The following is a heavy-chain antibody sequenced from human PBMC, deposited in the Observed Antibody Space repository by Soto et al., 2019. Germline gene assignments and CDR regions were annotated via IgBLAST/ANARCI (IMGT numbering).Heavy chain of an antibody. V-gene: IGHV4-34*01. CDR2: INHSGST. Sequence: QVQLQQWGAGLLKPSETLSLTCAVYGGSFSGYYWSWIRQPPGKGLEWIGEINHSGSTNYNPSLKARITLSVDTSKNQFSLKLSSVTAADTAVYYCARGVPRIGYYYGSGSSRFDYWGQGTLVTVSS. CDR3: ARGVPRIGYYYGSGSSRFDY. D-gene: IGHD3-10*01. CDR1: GGSFSGYY. J-gene: IGHJ4*02.